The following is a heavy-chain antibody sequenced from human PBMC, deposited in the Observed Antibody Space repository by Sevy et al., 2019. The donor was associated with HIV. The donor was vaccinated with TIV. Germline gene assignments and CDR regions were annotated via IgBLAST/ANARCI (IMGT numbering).Heavy chain of an antibody. CDR1: GFTFDDYA. CDR2: VSWNSASI. D-gene: IGHD2-15*01. CDR3: TKDLGATLVPGYCYDGTCWRRDGFDI. V-gene: IGHV3-9*01. J-gene: IGHJ3*02. Sequence: GGSLRLSCAASGFTFDDYAMHWVRQAPGKGLEWVSGVSWNSASIGYAGSVRGRFTISRDNAKNSLSLQMNSLTSEDTAFYNCTKDLGATLVPGYCYDGTCWRRDGFDIWGHGTMVTVSS.